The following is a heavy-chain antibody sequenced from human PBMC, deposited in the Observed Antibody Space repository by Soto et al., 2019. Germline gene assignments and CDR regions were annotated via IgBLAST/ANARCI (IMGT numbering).Heavy chain of an antibody. CDR2: ISGSGDNT. J-gene: IGHJ5*02. Sequence: EVRLLESGGGLVEPGGSLRLSCTGSGFSFETYGMTWVRQAPGKGLEWVSGISGSGDNTYYADSVKGRFPISRDDARKTVYLQLVSLRAEDTATYYCAKDPYVGWYCSGGTCPITSWGQGTLVIVSS. CDR3: AKDPYVGWYCSGGTCPITS. D-gene: IGHD2-15*01. CDR1: GFSFETYG. V-gene: IGHV3-23*01.